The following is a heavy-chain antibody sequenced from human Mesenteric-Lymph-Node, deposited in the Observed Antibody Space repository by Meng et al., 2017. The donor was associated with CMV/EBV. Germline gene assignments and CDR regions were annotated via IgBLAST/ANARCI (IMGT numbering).Heavy chain of an antibody. D-gene: IGHD3-3*01. V-gene: IGHV3-53*01. CDR1: GFTVSSNY. J-gene: IGHJ4*02. Sequence: ETLSLTCAASGFTVSSNYMSWVRQAPGKGLEWVSVIYSGGSTYYADSVKGRFTISRDNSKNTLYLQMNSLRAEDTAVYYCASGITIFGVVIRPLGYWGQGTLVTVSS. CDR2: IYSGGST. CDR3: ASGITIFGVVIRPLGY.